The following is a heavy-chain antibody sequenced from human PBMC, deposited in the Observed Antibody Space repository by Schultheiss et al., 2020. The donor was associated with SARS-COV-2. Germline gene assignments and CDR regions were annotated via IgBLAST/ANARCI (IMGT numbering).Heavy chain of an antibody. CDR3: ARPTSIAAAGPDY. Sequence: GESLKISCAASGFTFSSYGMHWVRQAPGKGLEWVAVIWYDGSNKYYADSVKGRFTISRDNSKNTLYLQMNSLRAEDTAVYYCARPTSIAAAGPDYWGQGTLVTVSS. CDR2: IWYDGSNK. J-gene: IGHJ4*02. D-gene: IGHD6-13*01. V-gene: IGHV3-33*01. CDR1: GFTFSSYG.